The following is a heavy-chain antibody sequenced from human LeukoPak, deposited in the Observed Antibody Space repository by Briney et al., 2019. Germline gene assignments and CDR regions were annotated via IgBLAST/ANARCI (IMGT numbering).Heavy chain of an antibody. J-gene: IGHJ4*02. D-gene: IGHD3-10*01. CDR1: GYTFTGYY. Sequence: ASVKVSCKASGYTFTGYYMHWVRQAPGQGLEWMGWINPNSGGTNYAQKFQGRVTMTRDTSISTAYMELSRLRSDDTAVYHCARDTYYYGSGKGYWGQGTLVTVSS. CDR3: ARDTYYYGSGKGY. V-gene: IGHV1-2*02. CDR2: INPNSGGT.